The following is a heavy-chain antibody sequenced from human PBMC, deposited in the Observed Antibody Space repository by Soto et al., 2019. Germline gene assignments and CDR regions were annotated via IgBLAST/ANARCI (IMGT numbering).Heavy chain of an antibody. CDR2: ISAYNGNA. V-gene: IGHV1-18*01. CDR3: ARIVMGSSGYSAYDAFDI. D-gene: IGHD3-22*01. Sequence: ASVTVSCTASGYTFTSYGISWVRQAPGQGLEWMGWISAYNGNANYAQKLQGRVTMTTDTSTSTAYMELRSLRSDDTAVYYCARIVMGSSGYSAYDAFDIWGQGTMVTVSS. CDR1: GYTFTSYG. J-gene: IGHJ3*02.